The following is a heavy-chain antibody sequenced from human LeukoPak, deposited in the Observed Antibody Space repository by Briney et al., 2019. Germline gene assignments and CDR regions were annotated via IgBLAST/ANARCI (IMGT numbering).Heavy chain of an antibody. CDR1: GFTFSSYS. CDR3: ARGGYDTSNRDNYFDY. CDR2: ISSSSSYI. D-gene: IGHD5-12*01. J-gene: IGHJ4*02. Sequence: GGSLRLSCAASGFTFSSYSMNWVRQAPGKGLEWVSSISSSSSYIYFADSVKGRFTISRDNAKNSPYLQMNSLRAQDTAVYYCARGGYDTSNRDNYFDYWGQGTLVTVSS. V-gene: IGHV3-21*01.